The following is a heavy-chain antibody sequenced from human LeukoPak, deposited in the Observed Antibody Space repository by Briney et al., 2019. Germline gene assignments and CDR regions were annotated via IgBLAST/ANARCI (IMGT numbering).Heavy chain of an antibody. D-gene: IGHD5-12*01. V-gene: IGHV3-74*03. CDR2: INSDGSSI. Sequence: GGSLRLSCAASGFTFSSHWMHWVRQAPGKGLVWVSRINSDGSSITYADSVKGRFSISRDNAKNTLYLQINSLRVEDTAVYYCAREGRVSGYDFDCWGQGTLVTVSS. CDR3: AREGRVSGYDFDC. CDR1: GFTFSSHW. J-gene: IGHJ4*02.